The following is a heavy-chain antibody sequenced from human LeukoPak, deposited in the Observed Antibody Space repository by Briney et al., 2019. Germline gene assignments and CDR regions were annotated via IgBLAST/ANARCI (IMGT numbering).Heavy chain of an antibody. CDR3: ARVLMWFGEPKYCFDS. CDR2: VFHSGTT. J-gene: IGHJ4*02. CDR1: GYSISSGFY. V-gene: IGHV4-38-2*01. D-gene: IGHD3-10*01. Sequence: SETLSLTCAVSGYSISSGFYWAWIRQPPGKGLEYIVSVFHSGTTYYNPSLKSRVTISVDTSKNQFSLNLSSVTAADTAVYFCARVLMWFGEPKYCFDSWGQGTLVTVSS.